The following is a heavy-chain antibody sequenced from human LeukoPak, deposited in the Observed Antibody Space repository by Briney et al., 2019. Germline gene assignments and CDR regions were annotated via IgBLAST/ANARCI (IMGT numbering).Heavy chain of an antibody. Sequence: GASVKVSCKASGGTFSSYAISWVRQAPGQGLEWMGGIIPIFGTANYAQKFQGRVTITTDESTSTAYMELSSLRSEDTAVYYCASPGPHSGSYRRFDYWGQGTLVTVSS. J-gene: IGHJ4*02. CDR1: GGTFSSYA. CDR2: IIPIFGTA. D-gene: IGHD1-26*01. V-gene: IGHV1-69*05. CDR3: ASPGPHSGSYRRFDY.